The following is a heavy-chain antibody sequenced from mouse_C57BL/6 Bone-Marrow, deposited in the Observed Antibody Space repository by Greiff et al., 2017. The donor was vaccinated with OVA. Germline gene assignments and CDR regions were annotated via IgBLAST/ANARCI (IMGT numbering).Heavy chain of an antibody. CDR1: GFTFSSYA. J-gene: IGHJ4*01. D-gene: IGHD1-1*01. V-gene: IGHV5-4*03. CDR3: VRGGAYYGSSTQGYAMDY. CDR2: ISAGGSYT. Sequence: EVKLVESGGGLVKPGGSLKLSCAASGFTFSSYAMSWVRQTPEQRLEWVATISAGGSYTYYPDNVKGRFTISIDNAKNHLYLQMSQLKSEDTAMDYCVRGGAYYGSSTQGYAMDYWGQGTSVTVSS.